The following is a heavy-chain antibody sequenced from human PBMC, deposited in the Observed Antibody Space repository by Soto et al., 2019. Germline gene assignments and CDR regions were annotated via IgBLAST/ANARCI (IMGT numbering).Heavy chain of an antibody. D-gene: IGHD6-13*01. CDR3: ARATIAAAGTGRFDP. J-gene: IGHJ5*02. CDR2: IYYTGST. Sequence: QVQLQEWGPGLVKPSETLSLTCTVSGGSISRYYWSWIRQPPGRGLEWIGYIYYTGSTNYNPSLKSRVTISVDTSKNQFSLKLSSVTAADTAVYYCARATIAAAGTGRFDPWGQGTLVTVSS. V-gene: IGHV4-59*01. CDR1: GGSISRYY.